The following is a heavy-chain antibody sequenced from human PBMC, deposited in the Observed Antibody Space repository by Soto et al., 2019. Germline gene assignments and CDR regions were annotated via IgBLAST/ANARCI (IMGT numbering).Heavy chain of an antibody. CDR3: VSLGGFGDLPLDI. CDR1: GFIFSSYS. V-gene: IGHV3-30*09. Sequence: QMQLVESGGGVVQPGRSLRLSCAASGFIFSSYSMHWVRQAPGKGLEWVADISYDGTTKDYAEFVKGRFALSRDNSKNTLYLQMNSLRAADTAMFYCVSLGGFGDLPLDIWGQGTLVTVSS. D-gene: IGHD3-10*01. CDR2: ISYDGTTK. J-gene: IGHJ4*02.